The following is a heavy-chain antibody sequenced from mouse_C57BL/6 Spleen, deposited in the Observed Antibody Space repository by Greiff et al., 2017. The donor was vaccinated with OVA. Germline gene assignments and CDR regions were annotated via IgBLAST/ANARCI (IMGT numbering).Heavy chain of an antibody. CDR2: IDPADSYT. J-gene: IGHJ3*01. Sequence: QVQLQQPGAELVKPGASVKLSCKASGYTFTSYWMQWVKQRPGQGLEWIGEIDPADSYTNYNQKFKGKATLTVDTSSSTAYMQLSSLTSEDSAVYYCARHAGAYWGQGTTLTVSA. CDR3: ARHAGAY. V-gene: IGHV1-50*01. CDR1: GYTFTSYW.